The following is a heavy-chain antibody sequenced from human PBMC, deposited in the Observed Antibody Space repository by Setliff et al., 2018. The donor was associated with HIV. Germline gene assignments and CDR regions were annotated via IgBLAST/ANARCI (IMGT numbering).Heavy chain of an antibody. J-gene: IGHJ4*02. Sequence: PSETLSLTCGLNGVPFSDYYWNWIRQSPGKGLEWIVEVNHNGNINYNPSLQSRVTVSVDTSKNQFSLQLTSVTAADTALYYCATYAVGEGGRGHWGQGVLVTVSS. V-gene: IGHV4-34*01. CDR2: VNHNGNI. D-gene: IGHD1-26*01. CDR3: ATYAVGEGGRGH. CDR1: GVPFSDYY.